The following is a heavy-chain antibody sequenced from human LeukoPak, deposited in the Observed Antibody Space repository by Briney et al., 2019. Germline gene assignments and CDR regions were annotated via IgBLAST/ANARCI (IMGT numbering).Heavy chain of an antibody. D-gene: IGHD6-19*01. Sequence: PGGSLRLSCTASGFTFSSYAMSWVRQAPGKGLEWVSAISGSGGSTYYADSVKGRFTISRDNSKNTLYLQMNSLSAEDTAVYYCAKDLGGYSSGWSTWFDPWGQGTLVTVSS. V-gene: IGHV3-23*01. J-gene: IGHJ5*02. CDR1: GFTFSSYA. CDR2: ISGSGGST. CDR3: AKDLGGYSSGWSTWFDP.